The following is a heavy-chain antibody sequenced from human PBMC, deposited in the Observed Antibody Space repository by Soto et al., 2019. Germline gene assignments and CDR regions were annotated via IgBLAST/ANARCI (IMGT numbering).Heavy chain of an antibody. CDR3: ARLQRYVQGLPGGLDS. CDR1: GYTFTDYN. Sequence: GASVKVSCKASGYTFTDYNPHWVRQAPGQNLEWVGWINTGNGNTKYSAKFQARVTISRDTSANMAFMELNNLKSEDTAVYFCARLQRYVQGLPGGLDSWGQGTLVTVSS. V-gene: IGHV1-3*04. J-gene: IGHJ4*02. D-gene: IGHD3-9*01. CDR2: INTGNGNT.